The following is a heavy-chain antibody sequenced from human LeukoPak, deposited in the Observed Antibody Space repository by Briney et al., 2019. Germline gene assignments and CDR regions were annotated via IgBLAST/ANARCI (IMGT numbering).Heavy chain of an antibody. CDR2: IYYSGDT. J-gene: IGHJ4*02. D-gene: IGHD3-10*01. CDR1: RDSISGYS. V-gene: IGHV4-59*03. Sequence: SETLSLTCTVSRDSISGYSWSWIRQSPGGGLEWIGYIYYSGDTAYNPSLRSRVTMSVDTSKNQFSLQLRSVTPADTAVYYCAKTAKYYYGSETYYFFEYWGQGTLVTVSS. CDR3: AKTAKYYYGSETYYFFEY.